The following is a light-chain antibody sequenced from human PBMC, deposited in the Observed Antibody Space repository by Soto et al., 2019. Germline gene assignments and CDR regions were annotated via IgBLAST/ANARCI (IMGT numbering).Light chain of an antibody. J-gene: IGKJ1*01. CDR3: QQYYSTLWT. V-gene: IGKV4-1*01. Sequence: DIVMTQSPDSLAGSLGERATINCKSSQSVLYTSNNKNYLAWYQQKAGQPPKLLIYWASTRESGVPDRFSGSGSGTDFTLTISSLQAEDVAVYYCQQYYSTLWTFGQGTKVEIK. CDR1: QSVLYTSNNKNY. CDR2: WAS.